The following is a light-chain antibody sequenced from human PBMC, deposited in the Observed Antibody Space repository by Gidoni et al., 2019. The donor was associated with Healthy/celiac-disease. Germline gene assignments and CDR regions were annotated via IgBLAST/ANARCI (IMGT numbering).Light chain of an antibody. CDR1: SSDVGSYNL. CDR3: CSYAGSSTLV. Sequence: QSALTQPASVPGSPGQSITISCTGTSSDVGSYNLVSWYQQHPGKAPKLMIHEGSKRPSGVSNRFSCSKSGNTASLTISGLQAEDEADYYCCSYAGSSTLVFGGGTKLTVL. CDR2: EGS. V-gene: IGLV2-23*01. J-gene: IGLJ3*02.